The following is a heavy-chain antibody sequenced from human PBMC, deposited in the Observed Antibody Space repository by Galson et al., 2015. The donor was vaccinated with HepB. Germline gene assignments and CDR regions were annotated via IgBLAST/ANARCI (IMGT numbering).Heavy chain of an antibody. V-gene: IGHV1-18*01. CDR3: ARVTRDCNHIACWYDSDD. Sequence: SVKVSCKASGYTFTSYGLSWVRQAPGQGLEWMGWISPYSGNTNYAQNLQGRVTMTTDTSTSTAYMELNSLRSEDTAVYYCARVTRDCNHIACWYDSDDWGQGTLVTVSS. CDR2: ISPYSGNT. J-gene: IGHJ4*02. CDR1: GYTFTSYG. D-gene: IGHD2/OR15-2a*01.